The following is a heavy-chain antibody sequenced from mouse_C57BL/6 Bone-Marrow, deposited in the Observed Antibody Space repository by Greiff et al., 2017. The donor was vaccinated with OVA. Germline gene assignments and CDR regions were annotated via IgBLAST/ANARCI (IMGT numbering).Heavy chain of an antibody. V-gene: IGHV1-15*01. CDR3: TRSDGYFFYWYFDV. J-gene: IGHJ1*03. CDR1: GYTFTDYE. D-gene: IGHD2-3*01. CDR2: IDPETGGT. Sequence: VKLMESGAELVRPGASVTLSCKASGYTFTDYEMHWVKQTPVHGLEWIGAIDPETGGTAYNQKFKGKAILTADKSSSTAYMELRSLTSEDSAVYYCTRSDGYFFYWYFDVWGTGTTVTVSS.